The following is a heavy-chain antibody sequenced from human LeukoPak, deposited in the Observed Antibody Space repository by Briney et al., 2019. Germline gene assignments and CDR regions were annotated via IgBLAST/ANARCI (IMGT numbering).Heavy chain of an antibody. Sequence: PGGSLRLSCAASGFTVSTNYMNWVRQAPGRGLEWVGNIRDDGSEENYVDSVKGRFTISRDNAKNSLYLQMNNLRAEDTAVYYCATDRREEPSNYNRNRFTYWGQGTLVSVSS. D-gene: IGHD1-14*01. J-gene: IGHJ4*01. CDR3: ATDRREEPSNYNRNRFTY. CDR2: IRDDGSEE. V-gene: IGHV3-7*05. CDR1: GFTVSTNY.